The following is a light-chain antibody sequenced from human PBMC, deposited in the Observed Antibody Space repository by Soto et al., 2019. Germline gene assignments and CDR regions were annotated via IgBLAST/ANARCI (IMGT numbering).Light chain of an antibody. CDR1: SSDVGGYNY. J-gene: IGLJ1*01. V-gene: IGLV2-14*01. CDR2: DVS. CDR3: SSYTSSSPYV. Sequence: SVLTQPASVYGSPGQSITISCNGTSSDVGGYNYVSWYQQHPGKAPKLMIYDVSNRPSGVSNRFSGSKSGNTASLTISGLQAEDEADYYCSSYTSSSPYVFGTGTKVTVL.